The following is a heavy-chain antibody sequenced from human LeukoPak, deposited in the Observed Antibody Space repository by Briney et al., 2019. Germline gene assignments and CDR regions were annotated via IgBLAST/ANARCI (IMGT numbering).Heavy chain of an antibody. CDR1: GGSTSSYY. CDR2: IYYSGDT. V-gene: IGHV4-59*01. D-gene: IGHD2-15*01. Sequence: SETLSLTCTVAGGSTSSYYWTWIRQPPGRGLEWIGYIYYSGDTNYNPSLKSRVTMSVDTSKNQFSLKLNSVTAADTAVYYCVRGQILADYWGQGALVTASS. CDR3: VRGQILADY. J-gene: IGHJ4*02.